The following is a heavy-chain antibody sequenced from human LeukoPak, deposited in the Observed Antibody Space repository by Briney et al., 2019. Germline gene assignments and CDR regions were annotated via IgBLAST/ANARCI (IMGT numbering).Heavy chain of an antibody. V-gene: IGHV1-8*01. D-gene: IGHD3-3*01. CDR1: GYTFTSYD. CDR2: MNPNSGNT. Sequence: RASVKVSCKASGYTFTSYDINWVRQATGQGLEWMGWMNPNSGNTGYAQKFQGRVTMTRNTSISTAYMELSSLRSEDTAVYYCARGGSLERLPYYYYYYGMDVWGQGTTVTVSS. CDR3: ARGGSLERLPYYYYYYGMDV. J-gene: IGHJ6*02.